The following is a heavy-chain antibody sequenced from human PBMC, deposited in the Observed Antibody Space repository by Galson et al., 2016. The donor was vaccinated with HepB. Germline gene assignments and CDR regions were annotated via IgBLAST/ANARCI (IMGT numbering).Heavy chain of an antibody. CDR1: GFTFSSYG. CDR3: AKVRRYYDSSGYFWEGYYYDGMDV. J-gene: IGHJ6*02. D-gene: IGHD3-22*01. Sequence: SLRLPCAASGFTFSSYGMHWVRQAPGKGLEWVAVISYDGSDKYYADSVKGRFTISRDTSKNTLNLQMNSLRAEDTAVYYCAKVRRYYDSSGYFWEGYYYDGMDVWGQGTTVTVSS. V-gene: IGHV3-30*18. CDR2: ISYDGSDK.